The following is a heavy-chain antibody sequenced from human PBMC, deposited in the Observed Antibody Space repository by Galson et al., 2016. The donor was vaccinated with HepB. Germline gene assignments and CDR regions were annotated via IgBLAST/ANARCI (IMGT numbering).Heavy chain of an antibody. CDR1: GFSLSTSGMT. CDR2: IHWNGDK. D-gene: IGHD3-3*02. CDR3: APFTFSILHGPVHV. Sequence: PALVKPTQTLTLTCSFSGFSLSTSGMTVGWIRQPPGKALEWLALIHWNGDKRYSPSLKSRLTITKDTSKNQVVLTMTNVDPVDTATYYCAPFTFSILHGPVHVWGQGTVVTVSS. J-gene: IGHJ3*01. V-gene: IGHV2-5*01.